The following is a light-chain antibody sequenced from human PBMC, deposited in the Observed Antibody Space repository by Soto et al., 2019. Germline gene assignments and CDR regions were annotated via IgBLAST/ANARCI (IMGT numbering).Light chain of an antibody. Sequence: QSALTQPRSVSGSPGQSVTISCTGTSSAVGVHKFVSWYQLHPGRTPKLIIFDVSKRPSGVPDRFSGSNSGNTASLTISGLQTEDEADYYCCSYRTGGSYVFGTGTKVTVL. J-gene: IGLJ1*01. CDR3: CSYRTGGSYV. CDR1: SSAVGVHKF. CDR2: DVS. V-gene: IGLV2-11*01.